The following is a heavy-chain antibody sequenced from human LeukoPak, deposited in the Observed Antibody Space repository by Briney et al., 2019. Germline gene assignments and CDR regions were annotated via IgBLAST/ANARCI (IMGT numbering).Heavy chain of an antibody. Sequence: PGGSLRLSCAASGFTFSSYGMHWVRQAPGKGLEWVALISYDGSDKYYADSVKGRFTISRDISKNTLYLQMNSLRAEDTAVYYCARDLVGAIAHGFDYWGQGTLVTVSS. V-gene: IGHV3-30*03. CDR1: GFTFSSYG. CDR2: ISYDGSDK. CDR3: ARDLVGAIAHGFDY. J-gene: IGHJ4*02. D-gene: IGHD1-26*01.